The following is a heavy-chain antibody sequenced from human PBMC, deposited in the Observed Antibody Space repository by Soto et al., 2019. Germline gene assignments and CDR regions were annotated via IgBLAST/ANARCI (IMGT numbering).Heavy chain of an antibody. CDR3: ARATEQYSSSWYALDY. CDR1: GYTFTSYY. CDR2: INPSGGST. J-gene: IGHJ4*02. D-gene: IGHD6-13*01. V-gene: IGHV1-46*03. Sequence: QVQLVQSGAEVKKLGASVKVSCKASGYTFTSYYMHWVRQAPGQGLEWMGIINPSGGSTSYAQKFQGRVTMTRDTSTSTVYMELSSLRSEDTAVYYCARATEQYSSSWYALDYWGQGTLVTVSS.